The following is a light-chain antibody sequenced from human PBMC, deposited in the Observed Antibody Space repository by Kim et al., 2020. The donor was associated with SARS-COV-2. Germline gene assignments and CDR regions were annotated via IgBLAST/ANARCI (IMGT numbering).Light chain of an antibody. CDR3: CSYAGSYTFGYV. CDR1: SSDVGVYNY. CDR2: DVS. Sequence: SVTISCTGTSSDVGVYNYVSWYQQHPGKAPKLMIYDVSKRPSGVPDRFSGSKSGNTASLTISGLQAEDEADYYCCSYAGSYTFGYVFGTGTKVTVL. J-gene: IGLJ1*01. V-gene: IGLV2-11*01.